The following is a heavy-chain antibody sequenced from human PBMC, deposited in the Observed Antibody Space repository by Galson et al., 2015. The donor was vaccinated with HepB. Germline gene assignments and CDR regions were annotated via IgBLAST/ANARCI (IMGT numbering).Heavy chain of an antibody. D-gene: IGHD2-15*01. Sequence: SVKVSCKASGGTFSSYAISWVRQAPGQGLEWMGGIIPIFGTANYAQKFQGRVTITADESTSTAYMELSSLRSEDTAVYYCARGLGAVVAAPGNSYYGMDVWGQGTTVTVSS. J-gene: IGHJ6*02. V-gene: IGHV1-69*13. CDR3: ARGLGAVVAAPGNSYYGMDV. CDR2: IIPIFGTA. CDR1: GGTFSSYA.